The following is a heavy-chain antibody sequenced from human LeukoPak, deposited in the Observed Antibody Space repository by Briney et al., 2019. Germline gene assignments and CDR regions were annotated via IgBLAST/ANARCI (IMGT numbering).Heavy chain of an antibody. CDR1: GGSFSGYY. D-gene: IGHD1-26*01. V-gene: IGHV4-34*01. Sequence: PSETLSLTCAVYGGSFSGYYWSWIRQPPGKGLEWIGEINHSGSTNYNPSLKSRVTISVDRSKNQFSLKLSSVTAADTAVYYCARGWAQGGGSYWVNNWFDPWGQGTLVTVSS. CDR3: ARGWAQGGGSYWVNNWFDP. CDR2: INHSGST. J-gene: IGHJ5*02.